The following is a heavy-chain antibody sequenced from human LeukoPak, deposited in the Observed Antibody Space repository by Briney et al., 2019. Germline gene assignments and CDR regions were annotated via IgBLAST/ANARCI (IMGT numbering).Heavy chain of an antibody. CDR3: ARDFAREWELHN. CDR1: GSAFTGYY. V-gene: IGHV1-2*02. J-gene: IGHJ4*02. D-gene: IGHD1-26*01. CDR2: INPNSGGT. Sequence: ASVKLSCKASGSAFTGYYMHWVRQAPGQGLEWMGWINPNSGGTNYAQKFQGRVTMTRDTSISTAYMELSRLRSDDTAVYYCARDFAREWELHNWGQGTLVTVSS.